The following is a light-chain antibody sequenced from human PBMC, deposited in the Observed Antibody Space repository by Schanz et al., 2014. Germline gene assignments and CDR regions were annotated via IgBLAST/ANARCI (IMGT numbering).Light chain of an antibody. CDR1: QSTTSS. J-gene: IGKJ3*01. CDR2: AAS. CDR3: QQYHSYPHT. V-gene: IGKV1-39*01. Sequence: DIQMTQSPSSLSASVGDRVTITCRASQSTTSSLNWYQQKPGKAPKLLIYAASSLPSGVPSKFSGSGSGTDFTLTISSLQPEDFATYYCQQYHSYPHTFGPGTKVDIK.